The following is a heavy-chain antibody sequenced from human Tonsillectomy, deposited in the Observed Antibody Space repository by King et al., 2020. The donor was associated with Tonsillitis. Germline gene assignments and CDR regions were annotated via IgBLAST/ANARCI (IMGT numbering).Heavy chain of an antibody. J-gene: IGHJ4*02. CDR1: GSTVTSNY. Sequence: VQLVESGGDLVQPGGSLRLSCAASGSTVTSNYMIWVRQAPGKGLEWVSLIYRNHKHCADSVMGRFTIGRDESKNTLYLQMNSLRAENTAVYYCAGGETWVLLFDDWGQGSLVTVSS. CDR2: IYRNHK. V-gene: IGHV3-66*01. CDR3: AGGETWVLLFDD. D-gene: IGHD2-15*01.